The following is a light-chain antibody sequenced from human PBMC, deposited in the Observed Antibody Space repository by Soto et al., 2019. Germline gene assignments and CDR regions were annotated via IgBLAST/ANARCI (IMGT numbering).Light chain of an antibody. V-gene: IGKV1-39*01. CDR2: SAS. CDR1: QSISRY. Sequence: DIQMTQSPSSLSASVGDRVTITCRASQSISRYLNWYQQKPGKAPKLLIYSASSLQSGVPSRFSGRGSGTDFTLTISSLQPEDFVTYYCQQSYRTTTFGGGTKVEIK. J-gene: IGKJ4*01. CDR3: QQSYRTTT.